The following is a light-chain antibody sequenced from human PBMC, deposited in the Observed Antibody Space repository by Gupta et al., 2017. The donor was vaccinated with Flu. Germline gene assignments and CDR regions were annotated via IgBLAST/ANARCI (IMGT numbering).Light chain of an antibody. V-gene: IGKV3-20*01. J-gene: IGKJ2*01. CDR3: QQYGSSPPDT. Sequence: PGERATLSCRASQSVSSSYLAWYQQKPGQAPRLLIYGASSRATGIPDRFSGSGYGTDFTLTISRREPEDFAVYYCQQYGSSPPDTFGQGTKLEIK. CDR2: GAS. CDR1: QSVSSSY.